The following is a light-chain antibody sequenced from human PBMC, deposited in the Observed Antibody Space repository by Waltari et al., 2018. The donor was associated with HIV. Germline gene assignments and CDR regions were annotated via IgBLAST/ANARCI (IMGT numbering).Light chain of an antibody. CDR1: QDISNY. V-gene: IGKV1-33*01. J-gene: IGKJ2*01. CDR3: QQYDNLP. Sequence: DIQMTKSPSSLSASVGDRVTITCQASQDISNYLNWYQQKPGKAPKLLIYDASNLETGVPSRFSGSGSGTDFTFTISSLQPEDIATYYCQQYDNLPFGQGTKLEIK. CDR2: DAS.